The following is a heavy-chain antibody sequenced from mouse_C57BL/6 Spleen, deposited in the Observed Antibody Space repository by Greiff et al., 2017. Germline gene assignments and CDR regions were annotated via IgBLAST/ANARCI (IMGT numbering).Heavy chain of an antibody. CDR2: ILPGSGST. D-gene: IGHD3-2*02. Sequence: QVQLQQSGAELMKPGASVKLSCKATGYTFTGYWIEWVKQRPGHGLEWIGEILPGSGSTHYNEKFKGKATFTADTSSNTAYRQLSSLTTEDSAIYYCARQAGRGGGGYFDVWGTGTTVTVSS. CDR1: GYTFTGYW. CDR3: ARQAGRGGGGYFDV. J-gene: IGHJ1*03. V-gene: IGHV1-9*01.